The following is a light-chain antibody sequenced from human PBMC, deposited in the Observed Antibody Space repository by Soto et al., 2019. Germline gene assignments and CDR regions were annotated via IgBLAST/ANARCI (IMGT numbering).Light chain of an antibody. CDR3: HQRQSWPRT. CDR1: QAVNTR. CDR2: LTS. Sequence: THSPSSLSSFPGDRVTLSCLASQAVNTRLAWYQHKPGQAPRLLIYLTSNRAAGIPARFSGSGSETDFTLTISDVEPEDFAVYYCHQRQSWPRTFGQGTKVDIK. J-gene: IGKJ1*01. V-gene: IGKV3-11*01.